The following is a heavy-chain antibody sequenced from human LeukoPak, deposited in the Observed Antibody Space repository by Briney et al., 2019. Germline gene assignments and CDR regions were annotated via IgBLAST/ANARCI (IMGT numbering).Heavy chain of an antibody. CDR2: ISAYSTYTGNT. CDR1: GYSFTTFG. Sequence: GASVKASCKASGYSFTTFGISWVRQAPGQGLEWMGWISAYSTYTGNTNYAQQFQGRVLMTTDTSTSIAYMELRSLRSDDTAVYYCVRDLGDMAAGVFYDYWGQGTLVTVSS. J-gene: IGHJ4*02. V-gene: IGHV1-18*01. CDR3: VRDLGDMAAGVFYDY. D-gene: IGHD6-19*01.